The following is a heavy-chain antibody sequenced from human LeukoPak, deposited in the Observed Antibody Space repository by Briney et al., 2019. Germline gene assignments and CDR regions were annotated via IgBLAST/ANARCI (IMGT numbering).Heavy chain of an antibody. CDR1: GFTFSSYA. V-gene: IGHV3-9*01. CDR2: ISWNSGSI. Sequence: GGSLRLSCAASGFTFSSYAMSWVRQAPGKGLEWVSGISWNSGSIGYADSVKGRFTISRDNAKNSLYLQMNSLRAEDTALYYCAKDGTRRTAADDYYYYMDVWGKGTTVTVSS. J-gene: IGHJ6*03. CDR3: AKDGTRRTAADDYYYYMDV. D-gene: IGHD6-13*01.